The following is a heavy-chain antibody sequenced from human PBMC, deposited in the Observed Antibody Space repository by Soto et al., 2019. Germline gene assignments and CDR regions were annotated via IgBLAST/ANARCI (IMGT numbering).Heavy chain of an antibody. D-gene: IGHD5-12*01. CDR3: ARVDSGYWYYFDY. CDR1: GGSISSGGYY. CDR2: IYYSGST. V-gene: IGHV4-31*03. Sequence: SETRSLTCTVSGGSISSGGYYWSWIRQHPGKGLEWIGYIYYSGSTYYNPSLKGRVTISVDTSKNQFSLKLSSVTAADTAVYYCARVDSGYWYYFDYWGQGTLVTVSS. J-gene: IGHJ4*02.